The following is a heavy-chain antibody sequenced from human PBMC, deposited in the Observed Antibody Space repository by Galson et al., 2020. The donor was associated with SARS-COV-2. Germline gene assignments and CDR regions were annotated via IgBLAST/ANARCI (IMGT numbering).Heavy chain of an antibody. V-gene: IGHV4-31*03. J-gene: IGHJ3*02. CDR3: ARDSPIVAPSTPI. CDR1: GDSMSSDYYY. Sequence: SETLSLTCTVSGDSMSSDYYYWSWIRQHPGRGLEWIGYIYYSGRTYYNPSLKSRLTISVDTSKNQFSLNLRSVTAADTALYYCARDSPIVAPSTPIWGQGTMVTVSS. CDR2: IYYSGRT. D-gene: IGHD1-26*01.